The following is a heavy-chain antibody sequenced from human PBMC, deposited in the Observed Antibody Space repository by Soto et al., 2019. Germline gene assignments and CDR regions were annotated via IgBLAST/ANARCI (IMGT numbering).Heavy chain of an antibody. J-gene: IGHJ6*02. V-gene: IGHV1-69*13. CDR2: IIPIFGTA. CDR1: GGTFSSYA. Sequence: SVKVSCKASGGTFSSYAISWVRQAPGQGLEWMGGIIPIFGTANYAQKFQGRVTITADESTSTAYMELSSLRSEDTAVYYCARDSRSSDFWSGYYGASYNYYGMDVWGQGTTVTAP. D-gene: IGHD3-3*01. CDR3: ARDSRSSDFWSGYYGASYNYYGMDV.